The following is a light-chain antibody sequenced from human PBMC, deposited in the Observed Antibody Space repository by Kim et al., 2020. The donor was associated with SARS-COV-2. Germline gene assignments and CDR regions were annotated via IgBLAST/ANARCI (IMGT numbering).Light chain of an antibody. CDR1: SSDVGGYNY. CDR2: DVS. V-gene: IGLV2-14*01. J-gene: IGLJ1*01. CDR3: SSYTSSSTYG. Sequence: QSALTQPASVSGSPGQSITISCTGTSSDVGGYNYVSWYQQHPGKAPKLMIYDVSKRPSGVSNRFSGSKSGNTASLTISWLQAEDDADYYCSSYTSSSTYGFGTGTKVTVL.